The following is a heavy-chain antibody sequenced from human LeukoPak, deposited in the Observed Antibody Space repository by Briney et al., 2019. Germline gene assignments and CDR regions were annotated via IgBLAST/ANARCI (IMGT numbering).Heavy chain of an antibody. J-gene: IGHJ6*02. D-gene: IGHD3-10*01. CDR3: AKVPYSDYGSGRPPFMDV. V-gene: IGHV3-23*01. Sequence: GGSLRLSCAASGFTFTNYATSWVRQAPGQGLEWVSTISASGGSTYYADSVKGRFTISRDNSKNTLFLQLGSLRAEDTAIHYCAKVPYSDYGSGRPPFMDVWGQGTTVAVSS. CDR1: GFTFTNYA. CDR2: ISASGGST.